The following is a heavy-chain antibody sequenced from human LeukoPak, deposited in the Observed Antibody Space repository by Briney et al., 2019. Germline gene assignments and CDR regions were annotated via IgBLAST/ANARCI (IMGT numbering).Heavy chain of an antibody. J-gene: IGHJ4*02. V-gene: IGHV1-2*02. CDR2: INPNSGGT. CDR3: ARAIAAAAFCDY. Sequence: ASVKVSCKASGYTFTGYYMHWVRQAPGQGLEWMGWINPNSGGTNYAQKFQGRVTMTRDTSISTAYMELSRLRSDDTAVYYCARAIAAAAFCDYWGQGTLVTVSS. CDR1: GYTFTGYY. D-gene: IGHD6-13*01.